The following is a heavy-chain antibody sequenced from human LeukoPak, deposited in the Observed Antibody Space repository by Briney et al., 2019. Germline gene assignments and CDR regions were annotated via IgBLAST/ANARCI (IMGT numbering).Heavy chain of an antibody. CDR1: GYTFTDYY. V-gene: IGHV1-2*06. D-gene: IGHD6-6*01. Sequence: ASVKVSCKASGYTFTDYYMHWVRQAPGQGLELIGRINPKSGVINYTQEFQGRVTMTRDTSISTAYMELSRLRSDDTAVYYCARARSSSSPWDFDYWGQGTLVTVSS. CDR3: ARARSSSSPWDFDY. J-gene: IGHJ4*02. CDR2: INPKSGVI.